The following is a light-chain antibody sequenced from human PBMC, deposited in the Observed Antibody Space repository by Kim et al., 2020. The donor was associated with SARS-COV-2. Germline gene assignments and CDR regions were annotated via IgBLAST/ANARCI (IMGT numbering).Light chain of an antibody. CDR3: SVLHNGGRP. Sequence: PGATVTLTCGSSTGPVTNGHYPYWFQQKPGQVPRTLIYDTSNKDSWTPARFSGSLLGGKAALTLSDAQPEDEADYYCSVLHNGGRPFGGGTQLTVL. CDR2: DTS. V-gene: IGLV7-46*01. CDR1: TGPVTNGHY. J-gene: IGLJ2*01.